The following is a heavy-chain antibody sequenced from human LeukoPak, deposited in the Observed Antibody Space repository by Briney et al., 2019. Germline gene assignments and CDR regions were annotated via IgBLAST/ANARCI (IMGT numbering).Heavy chain of an antibody. CDR1: GVAFSNYY. D-gene: IGHD6-19*01. CDR3: TRAVAGHPD. Sequence: PSETLSLTCAVSGVAFSNYYWSWVRQSLRQGLEWIGEINHSGYTNYNPSLKSRVTMSIDTSKNQFSLLLTSVTAADAGVYYCTRAVAGHPDWGQGTLVTVSS. V-gene: IGHV4-34*01. CDR2: INHSGYT. J-gene: IGHJ4*02.